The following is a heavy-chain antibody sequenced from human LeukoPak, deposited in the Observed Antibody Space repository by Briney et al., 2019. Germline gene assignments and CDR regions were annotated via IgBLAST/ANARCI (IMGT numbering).Heavy chain of an antibody. CDR3: ARDLGYSSGWYSGY. V-gene: IGHV3-33*01. Sequence: GGSLRLSCAASGFTFSSYGIHWVRQAPGKGLEWVAVIWYDGGNKYYADSVKGRFTISRDNAKNSLYLQMNSLRAEDTAVYYCARDLGYSSGWYSGYWGQGTLVTVSS. CDR2: IWYDGGNK. D-gene: IGHD6-19*01. CDR1: GFTFSSYG. J-gene: IGHJ4*02.